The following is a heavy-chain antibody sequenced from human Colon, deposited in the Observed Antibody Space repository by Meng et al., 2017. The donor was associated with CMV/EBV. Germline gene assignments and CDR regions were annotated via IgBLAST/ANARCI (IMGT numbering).Heavy chain of an antibody. D-gene: IGHD1/OR15-1a*01. CDR2: IYSGGGDT. CDR1: GFTFSTFA. V-gene: IGHV3-23*03. Sequence: GESLKISCATSGFTFSTFAMSWVRQAPGKGLEWVSLIYSGGGDTYYGDSVKGRFTISRDNAKNMLYLQMNSLRAEDTAVYYCATSRGPGGYFYGMDAWGQGTT. CDR3: ATSRGPGGYFYGMDA. J-gene: IGHJ6*02.